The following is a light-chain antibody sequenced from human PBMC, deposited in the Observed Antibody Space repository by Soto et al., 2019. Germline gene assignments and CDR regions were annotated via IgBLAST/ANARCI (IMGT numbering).Light chain of an antibody. Sequence: QSVLTQPASVSGSPGQSITISCTGTSSDVGGYNYVSWYQQHPGKAPKLMIYEVSNRPSGVSNRFSGSKSGNTASLTISGLQAEDEADCYCSSYTSSSTSFGTGTKV. V-gene: IGLV2-14*01. J-gene: IGLJ1*01. CDR1: SSDVGGYNY. CDR2: EVS. CDR3: SSYTSSSTS.